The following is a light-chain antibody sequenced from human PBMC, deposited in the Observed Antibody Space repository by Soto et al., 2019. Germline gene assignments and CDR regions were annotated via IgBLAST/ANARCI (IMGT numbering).Light chain of an antibody. Sequence: DIQMTQSPSSVSASVGDRVTITCRASQGISTWLAWYQQKPGKAPNLLIFGASSLQSGIPSRFSGSGSGTDFTLTISSLQPEDFATYYCLQANNYPWTFGLGTKVDI. CDR3: LQANNYPWT. CDR2: GAS. V-gene: IGKV1-12*01. J-gene: IGKJ1*01. CDR1: QGISTW.